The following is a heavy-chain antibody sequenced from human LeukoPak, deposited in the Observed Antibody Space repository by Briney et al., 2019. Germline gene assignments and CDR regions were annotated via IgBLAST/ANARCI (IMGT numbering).Heavy chain of an antibody. J-gene: IGHJ4*02. Sequence: ASVKVSCKASGYTFTGHYMHWVRQAPGQGLEWMGWINPNSGGTNYAQKFQGRVTMTRDTSISTAYMELSRLRSDDTAVYYCAREGGLSLNDFDYWGQGTLVTVSS. CDR1: GYTFTGHY. V-gene: IGHV1-2*02. CDR3: AREGGLSLNDFDY. D-gene: IGHD2-15*01. CDR2: INPNSGGT.